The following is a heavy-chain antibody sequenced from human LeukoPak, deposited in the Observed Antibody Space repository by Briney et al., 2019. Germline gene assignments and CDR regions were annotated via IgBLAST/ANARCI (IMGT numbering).Heavy chain of an antibody. CDR2: ISSSSVI. D-gene: IGHD3-16*01. CDR3: ATAPQGGNDYMDV. CDR1: RFTFKTYS. Sequence: GGPLRLSCVASRFTFKTYSMIWVRQAPRKGLEWISYISSSSVIHYADSVKGRFTISRDNAKGSLYLQMNRLRVEDSAVYYCATAPQGGNDYMDVWGKGATVTVS. V-gene: IGHV3-48*04. J-gene: IGHJ6*03.